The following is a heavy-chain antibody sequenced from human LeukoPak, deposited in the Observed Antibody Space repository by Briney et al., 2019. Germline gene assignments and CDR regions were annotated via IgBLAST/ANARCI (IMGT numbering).Heavy chain of an antibody. V-gene: IGHV3-48*02. Sequence: GGSLRLSCAASGFTLSSYTMNSVRQAPGKGLDWVSYMGTSGSTSYTHSVKGRFTIPRDSAKNSLYLQMNSLRDGDTAVYYCARMIDYNYGYAFDYWGQGTLVTVSS. J-gene: IGHJ4*02. CDR1: GFTLSSYT. CDR2: MGTSGST. D-gene: IGHD5-18*01. CDR3: ARMIDYNYGYAFDY.